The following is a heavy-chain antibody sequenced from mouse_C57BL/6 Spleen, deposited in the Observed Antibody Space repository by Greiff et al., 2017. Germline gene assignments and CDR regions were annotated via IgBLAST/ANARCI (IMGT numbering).Heavy chain of an antibody. V-gene: IGHV5-4*03. D-gene: IGHD1-1*01. CDR3: ASDSGYYGSSNYFDY. Sequence: EVKLVESGGGLVKPGGSLKLSCAASGFTFSSYAMSWVRQTPEKRLEWVATISDGGSYTYYPDNVKGRFTISRDNAKNNLYLQMSHLKSEDTSMYSAASDSGYYGSSNYFDYWGQGTTLTVSS. CDR1: GFTFSSYA. J-gene: IGHJ2*01. CDR2: ISDGGSYT.